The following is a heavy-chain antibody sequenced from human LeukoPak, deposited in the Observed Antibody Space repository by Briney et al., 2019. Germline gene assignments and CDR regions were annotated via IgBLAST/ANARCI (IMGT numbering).Heavy chain of an antibody. Sequence: ASVKVSFKASGFTFINYYMHWVRQAPGQGLEWLGIINLSGGSTHYPQKFQDRVTMTRDTSTSTVYMELSSLRSEDTAVYYCARDLDYGEKSEDYWGQGTLVAVSS. CDR3: ARDLDYGEKSEDY. CDR2: INLSGGST. CDR1: GFTFINYY. J-gene: IGHJ4*02. V-gene: IGHV1-46*01. D-gene: IGHD4/OR15-4a*01.